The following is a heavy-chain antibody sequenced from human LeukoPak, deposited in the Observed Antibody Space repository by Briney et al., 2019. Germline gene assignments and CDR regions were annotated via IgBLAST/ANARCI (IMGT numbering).Heavy chain of an antibody. V-gene: IGHV4-4*07. CDR2: IYTSGST. J-gene: IGHJ5*02. CDR3: ARDRPYSSSWYWFDP. Sequence: SETLSLTCTVSGGSISSYYWSWIRQPAGKGLEWIGRIYTSGSTNYNPSPKSRVTMSVDTSKNQFSLKLSSVTAADTAVYYCARDRPYSSSWYWFDPWGQGTLVTVSS. D-gene: IGHD6-13*01. CDR1: GGSISSYY.